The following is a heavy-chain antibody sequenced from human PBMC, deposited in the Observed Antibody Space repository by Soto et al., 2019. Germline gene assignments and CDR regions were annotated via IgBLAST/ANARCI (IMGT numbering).Heavy chain of an antibody. CDR3: ARDTYYYGSGSSFDN. V-gene: IGHV1-18*01. Sequence: GASVKVSCKASGYSFTSYGISWVRQAPGQGLEWMGWISAYNGNTNYAQNLQGRVSMTTDTSTSTAYMELRRLRSDDTAVYYCARDTYYYGSGSSFDNWGQGTLVTSPQ. CDR1: GYSFTSYG. D-gene: IGHD3-10*01. CDR2: ISAYNGNT. J-gene: IGHJ4*02.